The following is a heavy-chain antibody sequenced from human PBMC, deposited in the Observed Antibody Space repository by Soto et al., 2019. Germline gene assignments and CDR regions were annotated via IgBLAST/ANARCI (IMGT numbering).Heavy chain of an antibody. CDR3: ARGRGYVYGSNFYGLDV. J-gene: IGHJ6*02. CDR1: RGSFSGFY. D-gene: IGHD6-25*01. CDR2: INHSGTT. V-gene: IGHV4-34*01. Sequence: SLTCGVYRGSFSGFYWSWVRQTPVGGLEWIGEINHSGTTNYNPSFQNRVTISVDKSTNNFSLKMTSVTAADAAVYYCARGRGYVYGSNFYGLDVWGQGTTVTVSS.